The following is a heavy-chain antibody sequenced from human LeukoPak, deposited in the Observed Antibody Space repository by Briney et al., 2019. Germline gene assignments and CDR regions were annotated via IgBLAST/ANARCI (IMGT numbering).Heavy chain of an antibody. V-gene: IGHV1-3*01. J-gene: IGHJ4*02. Sequence: GASVKVSCKASGYTFTSHAMHWVRQAPGQRLEWMAWINAGNGDTKYSQKFQGRVTITRDISASTAYMELSSLRSEDMAVYYCARDQVGRWLPDGRFDYWGQGTLVTVSS. CDR3: ARDQVGRWLPDGRFDY. CDR2: INAGNGDT. CDR1: GYTFTSHA. D-gene: IGHD5-12*01.